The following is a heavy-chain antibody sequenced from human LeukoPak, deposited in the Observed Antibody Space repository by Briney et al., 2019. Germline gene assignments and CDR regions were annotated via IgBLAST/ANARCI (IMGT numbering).Heavy chain of an antibody. J-gene: IGHJ3*02. V-gene: IGHV4-38-2*01. Sequence: SETLSLTCAVSGYSISSGYYWGWIRQPPGKGLEWIGSIYHSGSTYYNPSLKSRVTISVDMSKNQFSLKLSSVTAADTAVYYCARLSQDTWDAFDIWGQGTMVTVSS. CDR3: ARLSQDTWDAFDI. CDR1: GYSISSGYY. D-gene: IGHD2-15*01. CDR2: IYHSGST.